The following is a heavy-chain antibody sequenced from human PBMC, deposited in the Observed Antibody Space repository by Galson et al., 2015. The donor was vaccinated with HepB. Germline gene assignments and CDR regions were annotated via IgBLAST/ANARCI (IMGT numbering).Heavy chain of an antibody. CDR3: ARAGPSPNEALVDY. Sequence: SVKVSCKASGYTFSGYYIHWVRQAPGQGLEWMGRINPNSDTNYAPKFQGRVTMTRDTSITTAYMELNWLKSDDTAVYYCARAGPSPNEALVDYWGQGTLVTVSS. V-gene: IGHV1-2*06. J-gene: IGHJ4*02. CDR1: GYTFSGYY. D-gene: IGHD2-8*01. CDR2: INPNSDT.